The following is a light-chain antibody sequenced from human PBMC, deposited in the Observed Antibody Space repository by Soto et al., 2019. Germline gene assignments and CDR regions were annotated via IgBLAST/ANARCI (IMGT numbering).Light chain of an antibody. J-gene: IGKJ4*01. CDR3: QQYNFWPPLT. V-gene: IGKV3-15*01. CDR2: DAS. CDR1: QSVNSN. Sequence: EIVMTQSPATLSVSPGERATLSCRARQSVNSNLAWYRQKPGQAPRLLISDASTRATGVPARFSGSGSGTEFTLTSSSLQSEDSGIYYCQQYNFWPPLTFGGGTMVEIK.